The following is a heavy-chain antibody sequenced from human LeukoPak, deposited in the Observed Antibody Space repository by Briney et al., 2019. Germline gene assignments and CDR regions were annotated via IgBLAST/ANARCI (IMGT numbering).Heavy chain of an antibody. V-gene: IGHV1-18*01. CDR3: ARDVPSPPFVDFWSGQGAFDI. CDR1: GYTFTSYG. D-gene: IGHD3-3*01. CDR2: ISAYNGNT. J-gene: IGHJ3*02. Sequence: ASVKVSCKASGYTFTSYGISWVRQAPGQGLEWMGWISAYNGNTNYAQKLQGRVTMTTDTSTSTAYMELRSLRSDDTAVYYCARDVPSPPFVDFWSGQGAFDIWGQGTMVTVSS.